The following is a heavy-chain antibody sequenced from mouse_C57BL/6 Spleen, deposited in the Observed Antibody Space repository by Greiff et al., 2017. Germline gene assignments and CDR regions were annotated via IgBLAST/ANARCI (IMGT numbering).Heavy chain of an antibody. Sequence: EVKLLESGPGLVKPSQSLSLTCSVTGYSITSGYYWNWIRQFPGNKLEWMGYISYDGSNNYNPSLKNRISITRDTSKNQFFLKLNSVTTEDTATXYCARGLYEGYYFDYWGQGTTLTVSS. CDR2: ISYDGSN. V-gene: IGHV3-6*01. J-gene: IGHJ2*01. CDR1: GYSITSGYY. D-gene: IGHD2-12*01. CDR3: ARGLYEGYYFDY.